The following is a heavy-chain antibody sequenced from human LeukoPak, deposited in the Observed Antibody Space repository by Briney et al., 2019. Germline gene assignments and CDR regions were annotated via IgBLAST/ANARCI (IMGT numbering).Heavy chain of an antibody. Sequence: SETLSLTCAVSGYSISSGYYWGWIRQPPGKGLEWIGSIYHSGSTYYNPSLKSRVTISVDRSKNQFSLKLSSVTAADTAVYYCARETDTAIDYWGQGTLVTVSS. V-gene: IGHV4-38-2*02. CDR2: IYHSGST. CDR3: ARETDTAIDY. CDR1: GYSISSGYY. D-gene: IGHD5-18*01. J-gene: IGHJ4*02.